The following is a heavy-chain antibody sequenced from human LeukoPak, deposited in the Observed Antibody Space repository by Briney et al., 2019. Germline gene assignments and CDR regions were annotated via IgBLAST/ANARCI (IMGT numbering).Heavy chain of an antibody. CDR1: GYTFAVYY. CDR2: INPKIGGT. J-gene: IGHJ4*02. V-gene: IGHV1-2*02. D-gene: IGHD3-10*01. Sequence: ASVTVSCKASGYTFAVYYMHWVRQPPGQGLEWMGWINPKIGGTNYAQKFQGRVTMTRDTSISTAYMELSRLRSDDTAVYYCAREIGSGSFLDNWGQGTLVTVSS. CDR3: AREIGSGSFLDN.